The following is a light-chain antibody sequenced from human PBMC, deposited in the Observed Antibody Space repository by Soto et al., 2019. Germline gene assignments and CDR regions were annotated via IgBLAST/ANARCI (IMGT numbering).Light chain of an antibody. J-gene: IGKJ1*01. CDR3: QQTYSTPPT. CDR2: AAS. CDR1: QSISTY. Sequence: DIQMAQAPSPLAGSLGDRGNINWLASQSISTYLNWYQQKAGLAPKLLIYAASSLQSGVPSRFSGSGSGTDFTLTISSLQPEDFATYYCQQTYSTPPTFGQGTKV. V-gene: IGKV1-39*01.